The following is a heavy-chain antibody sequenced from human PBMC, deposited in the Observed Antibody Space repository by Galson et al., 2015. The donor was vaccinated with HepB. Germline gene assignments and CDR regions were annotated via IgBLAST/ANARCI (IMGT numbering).Heavy chain of an antibody. CDR3: ARVLSGWGAVDY. CDR2: INHSGST. J-gene: IGHJ4*02. V-gene: IGHV4-34*01. D-gene: IGHD6-19*01. CDR1: GGSFSGYY. Sequence: ETLSLTCAVYGGSFSGYYWSWIRQPPGKGLEWIGEINHSGSTNYNPSLKSRVTISVDTSKNQFSLKLSSVTAADTAVYYCARVLSGWGAVDYWGQGTLVTVSS.